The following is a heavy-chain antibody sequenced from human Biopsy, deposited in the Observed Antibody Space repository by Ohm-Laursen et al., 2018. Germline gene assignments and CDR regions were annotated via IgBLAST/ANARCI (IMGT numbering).Heavy chain of an antibody. D-gene: IGHD1-26*01. Sequence: SDTLSLTCSVSGGSVGSGTFHWGWIRQPPGKGLEWIGHVYYTGNTNYNPSLKSRVTISMDMSKNQFSLNLRSVTAADTAVYYCARGTGRYYVYGAFDIWGQGTVVTVSS. CDR2: VYYTGNT. CDR3: ARGTGRYYVYGAFDI. V-gene: IGHV4-61*01. CDR1: GGSVGSGTFH. J-gene: IGHJ3*02.